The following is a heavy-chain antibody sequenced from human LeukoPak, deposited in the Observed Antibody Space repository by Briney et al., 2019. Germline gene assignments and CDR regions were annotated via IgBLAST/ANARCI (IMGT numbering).Heavy chain of an antibody. CDR3: AAGYSSGWYSYFYY. Sequence: ASVKVSCKASGYTFSSYGISWVRQAPGQGLEWMGWISAYNGNTNYAQKLQGRVTMTTDTSTSTAYMELRSLRSDDTAVYYCAAGYSSGWYSYFYYWGQGTLVTVSS. CDR1: GYTFSSYG. CDR2: ISAYNGNT. J-gene: IGHJ4*02. D-gene: IGHD6-19*01. V-gene: IGHV1-18*01.